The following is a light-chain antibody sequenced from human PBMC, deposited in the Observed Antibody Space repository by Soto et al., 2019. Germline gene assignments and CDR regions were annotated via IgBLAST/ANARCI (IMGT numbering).Light chain of an antibody. CDR1: QSISNH. CDR3: QQYDNLLLT. V-gene: IGKV1-33*01. CDR2: DAS. J-gene: IGKJ4*01. Sequence: IQMTQSPSSLSASVEDRVIITCRASQSISNHLNWYQQKPGKAPKLLIYDASNLETGVPSRFSGSGSGTDFTFTISSLQPEDIATYYCQQYDNLLLTFAGGTKVAIK.